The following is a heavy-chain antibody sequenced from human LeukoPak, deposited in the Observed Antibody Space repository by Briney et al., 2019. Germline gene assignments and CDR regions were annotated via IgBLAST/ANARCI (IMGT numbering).Heavy chain of an antibody. D-gene: IGHD2-15*01. CDR1: GYTVSSNF. J-gene: IGHJ4*02. Sequence: GGSLRLSCAASGYTVSSNFMSWVRQAPGKGLECVSVIYSRGGTYYADSVQGRFTISRDNSKNTLYLQMNSLRAEDTAVYYCAKEGVVVVAATVDYWGQGTLVTVSS. V-gene: IGHV3-53*01. CDR3: AKEGVVVVAATVDY. CDR2: IYSRGGT.